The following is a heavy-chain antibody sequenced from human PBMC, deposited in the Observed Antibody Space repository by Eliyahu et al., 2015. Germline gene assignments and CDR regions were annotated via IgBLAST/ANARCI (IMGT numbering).Heavy chain of an antibody. CDR3: ARHGGDCSGGSCYNYYGMDV. Sequence: QLQLQESGPGLVKPSETLSLTCXVSGGSIXSSSYYWGWIRQPPGKGLEWIGSIYYSGSTYYNPSLKSRVTISVDTSKNQFSLKLSSVTAADTAVYYCARHGGDCSGGSCYNYYGMDVWGQGTTVTVSS. D-gene: IGHD2-15*01. V-gene: IGHV4-39*01. CDR1: GGSIXSSSYY. J-gene: IGHJ6*02. CDR2: IYYSGST.